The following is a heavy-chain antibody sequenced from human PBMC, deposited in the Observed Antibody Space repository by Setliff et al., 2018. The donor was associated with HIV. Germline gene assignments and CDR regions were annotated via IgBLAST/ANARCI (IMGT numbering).Heavy chain of an antibody. CDR1: GGSISSSSYY. CDR2: IYYSGST. CDR3: ARDLNRGYSGYVYNWFDP. D-gene: IGHD5-12*01. J-gene: IGHJ5*02. V-gene: IGHV4-39*07. Sequence: LSLTCTVSGGSISSSSYYWGWIRQPPGKGLEWIGSIYYSGSTYYNPSLKSRVTISVDTLKNQFSMKLSSVIAADTAVYYCARDLNRGYSGYVYNWFDPWGQGTLVTVS.